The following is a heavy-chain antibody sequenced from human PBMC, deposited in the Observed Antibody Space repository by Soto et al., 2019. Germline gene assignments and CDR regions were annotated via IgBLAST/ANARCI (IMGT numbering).Heavy chain of an antibody. CDR1: GFIFSDYY. V-gene: IGHV3-11*05. Sequence: GGSLRLSCATSGFIFSDYYMSWSRQAPGKGLEWVSYISTSSTYTNYADSVKGRFTISRDNAKNSLYLQMNSLRVEDTAVYYYAREVRFEELAPFDYWGLGAVFTVSS. J-gene: IGHJ4*02. D-gene: IGHD3-10*01. CDR2: ISTSSTYT. CDR3: AREVRFEELAPFDY.